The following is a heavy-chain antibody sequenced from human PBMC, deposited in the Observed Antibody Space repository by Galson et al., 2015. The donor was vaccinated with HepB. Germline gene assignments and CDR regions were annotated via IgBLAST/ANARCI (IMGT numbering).Heavy chain of an antibody. V-gene: IGHV1-3*01. CDR3: ARDRYYYGSGSYLAYYFDY. CDR1: GYTFTSYA. D-gene: IGHD3-10*01. CDR2: INAGNGNT. J-gene: IGHJ4*02. Sequence: SVKVSCKASGYTFTSYAMHWVRQAPGQRLEWMGWINAGNGNTKYSQKFQGRVTITRDTSASTAYMELSSLRSEDTAVYYCARDRYYYGSGSYLAYYFDYWGQGTLVTVSS.